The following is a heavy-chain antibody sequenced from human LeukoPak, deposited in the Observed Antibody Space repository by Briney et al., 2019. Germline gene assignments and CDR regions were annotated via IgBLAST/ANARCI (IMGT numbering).Heavy chain of an antibody. D-gene: IGHD3-10*01. J-gene: IGHJ4*02. V-gene: IGHV3-30*18. CDR3: AKDVGGEIMVPDY. Sequence: GGSLRLSCAASGFTFSRYGMHWVRQAPGKGLEWVAVISYDGSNKYYADSVKGRFTISRDNAKNSLYLQMNSLRAEDTALYYCAKDVGGEIMVPDYWGQGTLVTVSS. CDR2: ISYDGSNK. CDR1: GFTFSRYG.